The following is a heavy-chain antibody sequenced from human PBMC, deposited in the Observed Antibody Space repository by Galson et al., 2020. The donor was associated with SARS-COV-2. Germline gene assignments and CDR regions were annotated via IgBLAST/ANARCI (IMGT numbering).Heavy chain of an antibody. J-gene: IGHJ6*02. V-gene: IGHV4-38-2*02. CDR1: GYLISSGYY. CDR2: SDHSGST. CDR3: ARDRIDGGSSPRAYYNGMDV. Sequence: ASETLSLTCTVSGYLISSGYYWGWIRQPPGKGLEGIGSSDHSGSTYYNTSLKRRVTISVDTSKNQISLRLRSVTAAETAVYYCARDRIDGGSSPRAYYNGMDVWGQGTTVTVSS. D-gene: IGHD1-26*01.